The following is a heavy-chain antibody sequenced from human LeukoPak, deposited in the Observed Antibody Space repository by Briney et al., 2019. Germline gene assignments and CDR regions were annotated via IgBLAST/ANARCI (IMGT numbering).Heavy chain of an antibody. CDR3: AREGGYYDRGWFDP. CDR2: IYYSGST. Sequence: SETLSLTCTVSGGSISSYYWSWIRQPPGKGLEWIGYIYYSGSTNYNPSLKSRVTISVDTSKNQFSLKLSSVTAADTAVYYCAREGGYYDRGWFDPWGQGTLVTVSS. D-gene: IGHD3-22*01. V-gene: IGHV4-59*01. CDR1: GGSISSYY. J-gene: IGHJ5*02.